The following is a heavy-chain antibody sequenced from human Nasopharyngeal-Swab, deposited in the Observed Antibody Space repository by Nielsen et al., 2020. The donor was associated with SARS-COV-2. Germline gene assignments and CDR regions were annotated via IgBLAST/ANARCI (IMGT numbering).Heavy chain of an antibody. CDR2: IYYSGST. Sequence: PETLSLTCTVSGGSISGSSYYWGWIRQPPGKGLEWIGSIYYSGSTYYNPSLKSRVTISVDTSKNQFSLKLSSVTAADTAVYYCARGLKSIAARQGLNWFDPWGQGTLVTVSS. CDR1: GGSISGSSYY. J-gene: IGHJ5*02. D-gene: IGHD6-6*01. V-gene: IGHV4-39*07. CDR3: ARGLKSIAARQGLNWFDP.